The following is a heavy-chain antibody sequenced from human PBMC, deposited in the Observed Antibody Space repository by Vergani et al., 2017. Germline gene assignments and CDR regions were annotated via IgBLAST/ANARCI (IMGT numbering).Heavy chain of an antibody. D-gene: IGHD6-19*01. CDR1: GGSFSGYY. CDR3: ARGSRQIYSSGWFPDY. Sequence: QVQLQQWGAGLLKPSETLSLTCAVYGGSFSGYYWSWIRQPPGKGLVWIGEINHSGSTNYNPSLKSRVTISVDTSKNQFSLKLSSVTAADTAVYYCARGSRQIYSSGWFPDYWGQGTLVTVSS. V-gene: IGHV4-34*01. J-gene: IGHJ4*02. CDR2: INHSGST.